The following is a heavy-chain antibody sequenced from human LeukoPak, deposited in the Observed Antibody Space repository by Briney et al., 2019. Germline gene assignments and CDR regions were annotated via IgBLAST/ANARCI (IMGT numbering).Heavy chain of an antibody. J-gene: IGHJ3*02. V-gene: IGHV3-49*03. CDR2: IRSKAYGGTT. D-gene: IGHD2-15*01. CDR1: GFTFGDYA. CDR3: TREGGYCSGGSCYARDAFDI. Sequence: GRSLRLSCTASGFTFGDYAMSWFRQAPGKGLEWVGFIRSKAYGGTTEYAASVKGRFTISRDDSKSIAYLQMNSLKTEDTAVYYCTREGGYCSGGSCYARDAFDIWGQGTMVTVSS.